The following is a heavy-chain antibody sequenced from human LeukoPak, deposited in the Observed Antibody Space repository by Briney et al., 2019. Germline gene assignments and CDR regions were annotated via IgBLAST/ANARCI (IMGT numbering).Heavy chain of an antibody. CDR3: ARGPFSSWSDLGKNWFDP. CDR2: ISSSGSTI. D-gene: IGHD6-13*01. J-gene: IGHJ5*02. V-gene: IGHV3-11*01. CDR1: GLTFSDYY. Sequence: GGSLRLSCAASGLTFSDYYMSWIRQAPGKGLEWVPYISSSGSTIYYADSVKGRFTISRDNAKNSLYLQMNSLRAEDTAVYYCARGPFSSWSDLGKNWFDPWGQGTLVTVSS.